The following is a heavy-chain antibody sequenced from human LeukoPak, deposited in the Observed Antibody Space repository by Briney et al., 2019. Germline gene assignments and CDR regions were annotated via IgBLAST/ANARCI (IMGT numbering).Heavy chain of an antibody. CDR1: GFTVSSNY. J-gene: IGHJ4*02. D-gene: IGHD3-22*01. CDR2: IYSGGSA. CDR3: ASSPNYYDSSVYPFEHY. V-gene: IGHV3-66*02. Sequence: GGYLRLSCAASGFTVSSNYMSWVRKAPGKGLEWVSVIYSGGSAYYPDSVKGRFTISRDNSKNTLYLQMNSLRAEDTAVYCCASSPNYYDSSVYPFEHYWGQGTLVTVSS.